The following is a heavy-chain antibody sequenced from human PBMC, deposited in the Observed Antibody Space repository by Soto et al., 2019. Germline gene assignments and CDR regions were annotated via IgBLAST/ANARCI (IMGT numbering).Heavy chain of an antibody. CDR2: IYYSGST. CDR3: AGSLLGEDF. V-gene: IGHV4-30-4*01. D-gene: IGHD3-16*01. CDR1: GVSITNGDYY. Sequence: SETLSLTCSVSGVSITNGDYYWSWSRQPPGKGLEWIGYIYYSGSTDYDPSLKGRVTISVDMSKNQFSLRLSAVTAEDTAVYYYAGSLLGEDFWGQGTQVTVSS. J-gene: IGHJ4*02.